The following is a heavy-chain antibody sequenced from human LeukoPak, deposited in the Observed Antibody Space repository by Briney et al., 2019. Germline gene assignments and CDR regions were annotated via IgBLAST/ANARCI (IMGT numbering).Heavy chain of an antibody. CDR1: GGSISSGGYY. V-gene: IGHV4-30-2*01. J-gene: IGHJ3*02. CDR2: IYHSGST. Sequence: SETLSLTCTVSGGSISSGGYYWSWIRQPPGKGLEWIGYIYHSGSTYYNPSLKSRVTISVDRSKNQFSLKLSSVTAADTAVYYCARDVPYCSSTSCYPDAFDIWGQGTMVTVSS. CDR3: ARDVPYCSSTSCYPDAFDI. D-gene: IGHD2-2*01.